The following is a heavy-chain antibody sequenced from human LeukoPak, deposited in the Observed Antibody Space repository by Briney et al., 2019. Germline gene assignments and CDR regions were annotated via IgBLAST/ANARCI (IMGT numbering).Heavy chain of an antibody. Sequence: KPSETLSLTCAVYGGSFSGYYWSWIRQPPGKGLEWIGEINHSGSTNYNPSLKSRVTISVDTSKNQFSLKLSSVTAADTAVYYCARGPNIVVVLAKKKEYFQHWGQGTLVTVSS. CDR1: GGSFSGYY. D-gene: IGHD2-15*01. V-gene: IGHV4-34*01. CDR2: INHSGST. CDR3: ARGPNIVVVLAKKKEYFQH. J-gene: IGHJ1*01.